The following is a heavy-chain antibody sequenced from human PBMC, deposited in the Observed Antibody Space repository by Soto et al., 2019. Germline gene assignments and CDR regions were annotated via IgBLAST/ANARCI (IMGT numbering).Heavy chain of an antibody. Sequence: GGSLRLSCAASGFTFRSYSMNWVRQAPGKGLEWVSYISISSRTIYYADSVKGRFTISRDDAKNSLYLQMNSLRDEDTSVYYCARDNGIAGSFDPWGQGTMVTVSS. CDR3: ARDNGIAGSFDP. D-gene: IGHD6-13*01. J-gene: IGHJ5*02. CDR1: GFTFRSYS. CDR2: ISISSRTI. V-gene: IGHV3-48*02.